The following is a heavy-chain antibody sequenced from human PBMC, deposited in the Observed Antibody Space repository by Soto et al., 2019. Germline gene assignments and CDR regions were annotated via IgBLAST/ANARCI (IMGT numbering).Heavy chain of an antibody. Sequence: QLQLQESGPGLVKPSETLSLTCTVSGGSISSSSYYWGWIRQPPGKGLEWIGSIYYSGSTYYNPSLKGRVTISVDTSRNHSPLKLGFVTAANTAVYYWPRVGFLGGLPPYYFDYWGQGTLSPSPQ. CDR3: PRVGFLGGLPPYYFDY. CDR2: IYYSGST. CDR1: GGSISSSSYY. J-gene: IGHJ4*02. V-gene: IGHV4-39*02. D-gene: IGHD3-3*02.